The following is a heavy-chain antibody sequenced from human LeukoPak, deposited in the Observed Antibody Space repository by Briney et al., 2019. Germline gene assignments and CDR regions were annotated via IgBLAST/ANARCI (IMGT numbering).Heavy chain of an antibody. D-gene: IGHD3-10*01. Sequence: SETLSLTCAVYGGSFSGYYWSWIRQPPGKGLEWIGEINHSGSTNYNPSLKSRVTISVDTSKNQFSLKLSSVTAADTAVYYCARRRWFGYYYGSGSYYAPFDYWGQGTLVTVSS. V-gene: IGHV4-34*01. CDR2: INHSGST. J-gene: IGHJ4*02. CDR1: GGSFSGYY. CDR3: ARRRWFGYYYGSGSYYAPFDY.